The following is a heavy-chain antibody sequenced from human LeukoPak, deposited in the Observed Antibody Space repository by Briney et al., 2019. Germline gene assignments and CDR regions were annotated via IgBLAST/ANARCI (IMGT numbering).Heavy chain of an antibody. D-gene: IGHD4-17*01. CDR1: GNSISSYC. CDR2: IYTSGST. Sequence: SETLSLTCTVSGNSISSYCWSWIRQPAGKGLEWIGRIYTSGSTNYNPSLKSRVTMSVDTSKNQFSLSLSSVTAADTAFYYCARETTGLARYFDYWGQGTLVTVSS. CDR3: ARETTGLARYFDY. J-gene: IGHJ4*02. V-gene: IGHV4-4*07.